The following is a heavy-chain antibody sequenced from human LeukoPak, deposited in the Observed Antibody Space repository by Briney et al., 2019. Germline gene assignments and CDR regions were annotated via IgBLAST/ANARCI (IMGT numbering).Heavy chain of an antibody. V-gene: IGHV4-59*01. D-gene: IGHD1-14*01. CDR3: ARDTGRWEPRPFDY. Sequence: SETLSLTCTVSGDSISSYYWSWIRQPPGKGLEWIGYIYYSGSTKYNPSLKSRVTISIDTSKNQFSLKLTSVTAADTAVYYCARDTGRWEPRPFDYWGQGTLVTVSS. CDR2: IYYSGST. J-gene: IGHJ4*02. CDR1: GDSISSYY.